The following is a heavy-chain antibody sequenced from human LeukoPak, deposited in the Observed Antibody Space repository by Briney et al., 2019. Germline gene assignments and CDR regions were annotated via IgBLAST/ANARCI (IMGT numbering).Heavy chain of an antibody. CDR1: GYTFTSYY. CDR3: VRDGEGAAISVNYWFDP. CDR2: INPSGGST. V-gene: IGHV1-46*01. D-gene: IGHD2-2*02. J-gene: IGHJ5*02. Sequence: ASVKVSCKASGYTFTSYYMHWVRQAPGQGLEWMGIINPSGGSTSYAQKFQGRVTMTRDTSISTAYMELRGLRSEDTAVYYCVRDGEGAAISVNYWFDPWGQGTLVTVSS.